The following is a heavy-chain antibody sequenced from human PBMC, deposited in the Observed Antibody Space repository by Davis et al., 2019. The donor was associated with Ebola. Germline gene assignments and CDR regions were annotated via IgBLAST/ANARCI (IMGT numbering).Heavy chain of an antibody. J-gene: IGHJ6*02. CDR3: ARWKFPGGYGMDV. V-gene: IGHV1-2*04. Sequence: AASVKVSCKASGYTFTGYYMHWVRQAPGQGLEWMGWINPNSGGTNYAQKFQGWVTMTTDTSTSTAYMELRSLRSEDTAVYYCARWKFPGGYGMDVWGQGTTVTVSS. CDR2: INPNSGGT. CDR1: GYTFTGYY. D-gene: IGHD4-23*01.